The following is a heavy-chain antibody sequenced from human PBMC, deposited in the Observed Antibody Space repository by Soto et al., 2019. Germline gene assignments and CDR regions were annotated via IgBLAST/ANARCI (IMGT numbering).Heavy chain of an antibody. V-gene: IGHV3-64D*08. CDR1: GFTFSSYA. CDR3: VKHTIVVVINDAFDI. Sequence: GGSLRLSCSASGFTFSSYAMHWVRQAPGKGLEYVSAISSNGGSTYYADSVKGRFTISRDNSKNTLYLQMSSLRAEDTAVYYCVKHTIVVVINDAFDIWGQGTMVTVSS. D-gene: IGHD3-22*01. J-gene: IGHJ3*02. CDR2: ISSNGGST.